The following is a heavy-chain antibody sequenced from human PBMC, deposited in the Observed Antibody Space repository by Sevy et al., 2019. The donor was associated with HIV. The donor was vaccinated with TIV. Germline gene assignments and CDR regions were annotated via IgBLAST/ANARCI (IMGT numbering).Heavy chain of an antibody. J-gene: IGHJ4*02. CDR2: IKQDGSEK. V-gene: IGHV3-7*03. D-gene: IGHD2-15*01. Sequence: GGSLRLSCAASGFTFSSYWMSWVRQAPGKGLEWVASIKQDGSEKYYVDSVKGRFTISRDNAKNSLYLQMNSLRAEDTAVYYCARVGYCSGGSCYPKGYFDYWGQGTLVTVSS. CDR1: GFTFSSYW. CDR3: ARVGYCSGGSCYPKGYFDY.